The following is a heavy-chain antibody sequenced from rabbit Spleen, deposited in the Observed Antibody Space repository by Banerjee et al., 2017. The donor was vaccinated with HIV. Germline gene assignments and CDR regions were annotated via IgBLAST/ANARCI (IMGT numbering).Heavy chain of an antibody. J-gene: IGHJ3*01. CDR3: ARDTSSSFSSYGMDL. CDR1: GFSFSSSYW. D-gene: IGHD1-1*01. V-gene: IGHV1S45*01. Sequence: QEQLEESGGDLVKPEGSLTLTCTASGFSFSSSYWICWVRQAPGKGLEWIACIYAGSSGSTYYANWVNGRFTISKTSSTVDLKMTSLTAADTATYFCARDTSSSFSSYGMDLWGQGTLVTVS. CDR2: IYAGSSGST.